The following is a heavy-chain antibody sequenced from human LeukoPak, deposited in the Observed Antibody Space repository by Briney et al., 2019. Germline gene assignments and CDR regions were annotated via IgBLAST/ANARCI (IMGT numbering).Heavy chain of an antibody. V-gene: IGHV6-1*01. CDR2: TFYTSKWYN. J-gene: IGHJ4*02. Sequence: SHTLSLTCALSGDSVPSNSATWNWITQSPSRGLEWVGRTFYTSKWYNDYAVSVKSRITINPDTSKNQFSLQLNSVTPEDTAVYYCARYTSGLFAYWGQGTLVTVSS. D-gene: IGHD6-19*01. CDR1: GDSVPSNSAT. CDR3: ARYTSGLFAY.